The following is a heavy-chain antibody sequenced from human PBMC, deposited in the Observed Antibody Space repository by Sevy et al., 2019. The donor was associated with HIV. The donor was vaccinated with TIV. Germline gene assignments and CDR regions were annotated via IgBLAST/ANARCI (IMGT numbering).Heavy chain of an antibody. Sequence: SETLSLTCTVSGAFISSHYWSWIRQPPGKGLEWIGYIYYSGSTNYNPSLKSRVTMSVDTSKNQFSLKLRSVTAADTAMYYCARALRPYSFDTSTYFDYWGQGTLVTVSS. CDR2: IYYSGST. CDR1: GAFISSHY. J-gene: IGHJ4*02. CDR3: ARALRPYSFDTSTYFDY. D-gene: IGHD3-22*01. V-gene: IGHV4-59*11.